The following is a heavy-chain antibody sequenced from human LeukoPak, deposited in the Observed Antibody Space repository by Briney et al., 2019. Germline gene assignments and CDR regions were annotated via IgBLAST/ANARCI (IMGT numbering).Heavy chain of an antibody. V-gene: IGHV3-30-3*01. D-gene: IGHD2-15*01. CDR2: ISDDGATK. CDR1: GFTFNNYA. CDR3: AACPVAATVLDY. Sequence: GGSLRLSCAASGFTFNNYALHWVRQAPGKGLEWVAVISDDGATKYYADAVKGRFTVSRDSSKNTLYLQMNSLIPEDTGIYYCAACPVAATVLDYWGQGALVTVSS. J-gene: IGHJ4*02.